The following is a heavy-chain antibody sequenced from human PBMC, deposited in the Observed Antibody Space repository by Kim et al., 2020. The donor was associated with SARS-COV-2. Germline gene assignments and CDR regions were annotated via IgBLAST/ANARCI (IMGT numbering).Heavy chain of an antibody. Sequence: SRVTISVDTSKTQFSLKLSSVTAADTAVYYCARVPPAVAGFYYYYYGMDVWGQGTTVTVSS. D-gene: IGHD6-19*01. J-gene: IGHJ6*02. CDR3: ARVPPAVAGFYYYYYGMDV. V-gene: IGHV4-30-2*05.